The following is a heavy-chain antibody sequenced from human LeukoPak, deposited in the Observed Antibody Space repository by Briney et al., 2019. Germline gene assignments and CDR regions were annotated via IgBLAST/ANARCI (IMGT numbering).Heavy chain of an antibody. D-gene: IGHD3-22*01. J-gene: IGHJ4*02. CDR2: ISSSSSYI. Sequence: KPGGSLRLSCAASGFTFSSYSMNWVRQAPGKGLEWVSSISSSSSYIYYVDSVKGRFTISRDNAKNSLYLQMNSLRAEDTAVYYCARDSGYYYDSSGDWGQGTLVTVSS. V-gene: IGHV3-21*01. CDR1: GFTFSSYS. CDR3: ARDSGYYYDSSGD.